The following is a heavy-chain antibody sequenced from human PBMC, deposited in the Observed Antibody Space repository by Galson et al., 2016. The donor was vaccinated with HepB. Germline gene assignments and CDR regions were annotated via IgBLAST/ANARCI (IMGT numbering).Heavy chain of an antibody. CDR3: ARDLHSGAYTFDY. D-gene: IGHD1-26*01. Sequence: SLRLSCAASGFTFSSFSMNWVRQAPGKGLEWVSYISSSSGVLYYADSVKGRFTISRDNAKNSLYLQMNSLRDEDTAVYYCARDLHSGAYTFDYWGQGTPVTVSS. J-gene: IGHJ4*02. CDR2: ISSSSGVL. CDR1: GFTFSSFS. V-gene: IGHV3-48*02.